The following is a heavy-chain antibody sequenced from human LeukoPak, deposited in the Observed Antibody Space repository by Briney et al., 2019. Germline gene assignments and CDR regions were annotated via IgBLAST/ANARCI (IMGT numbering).Heavy chain of an antibody. CDR2: ISHDGGAR. J-gene: IGHJ5*02. CDR3: ARDWGSSGWYNWFDP. CDR1: GFSIGNYG. Sequence: GMSLRLSCAVSGFSIGNYGMHWVRQAPDKGPEWVAMISHDGGARYYGDSVKGRLTISRDNSENTLYLQMNSLRVEDTAVYYCARDWGSSGWYNWFDPWGQGTLVTVSS. V-gene: IGHV3-30*03. D-gene: IGHD6-19*01.